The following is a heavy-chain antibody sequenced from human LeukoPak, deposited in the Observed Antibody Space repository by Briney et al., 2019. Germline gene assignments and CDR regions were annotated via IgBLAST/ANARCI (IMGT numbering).Heavy chain of an antibody. J-gene: IGHJ4*02. CDR2: INSDGSST. CDR3: ARIRSGYYPDY. CDR1: GFTFSSYW. Sequence: GGSLRLSCAASGFTFSSYWMHWVRQAPGKGLVWVSRINSDGSSTNYADSVKGRFTISRDNPKNTLYLQMNTLRAEDTAVYYCARIRSGYYPDYWGQGTLVTVSS. V-gene: IGHV3-74*01. D-gene: IGHD3-22*01.